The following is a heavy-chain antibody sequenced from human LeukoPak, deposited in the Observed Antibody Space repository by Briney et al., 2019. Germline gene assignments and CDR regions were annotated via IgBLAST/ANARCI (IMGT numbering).Heavy chain of an antibody. D-gene: IGHD3-22*01. CDR1: GYSFTSYW. J-gene: IGHJ4*02. Sequence: GESLKISCKGSGYSFTSYWIGWVRPLPGKGLGWMGIIYPGDSDTRYSPSFQGQVTISADKSISTAYLQWSSPKASDTAMYYCARRADYYDSSGYYYDYWGQGTLVTVSS. CDR3: ARRADYYDSSGYYYDY. V-gene: IGHV5-51*01. CDR2: IYPGDSDT.